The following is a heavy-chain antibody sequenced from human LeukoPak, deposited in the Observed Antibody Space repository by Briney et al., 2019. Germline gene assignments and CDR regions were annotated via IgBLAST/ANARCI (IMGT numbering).Heavy chain of an antibody. CDR3: ARDRGYGDDCFDY. D-gene: IGHD4-17*01. V-gene: IGHV1-18*04. CDR2: IGAYNGNT. CDR1: GYTFTGYY. J-gene: IGHJ4*02. Sequence: APVKVSCKASGYTFTGYYMHWVRQAPGQGLEWMGWIGAYNGNTNYAQKLQGRVTMTTDTSTSTAYMELRSLRSDDTAMYYCARDRGYGDDCFDYWGQGTLVTVSS.